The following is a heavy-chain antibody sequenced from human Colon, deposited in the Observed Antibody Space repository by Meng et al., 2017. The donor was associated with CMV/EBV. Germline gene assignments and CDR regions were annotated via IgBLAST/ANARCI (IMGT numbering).Heavy chain of an antibody. CDR1: GFTFDDYT. Sequence: GGPLRLSCSASGFTFDDYTMHWVRQVPGKGLEWVSLISWDGGSTYYADSVKGRFTISRDNRKNSLFLEMNSLRAEDNGLYYCVKDRAGVSGSNGMDVWGQGTTVTVSS. V-gene: IGHV3-43*01. J-gene: IGHJ6*02. D-gene: IGHD3-10*01. CDR3: VKDRAGVSGSNGMDV. CDR2: ISWDGGST.